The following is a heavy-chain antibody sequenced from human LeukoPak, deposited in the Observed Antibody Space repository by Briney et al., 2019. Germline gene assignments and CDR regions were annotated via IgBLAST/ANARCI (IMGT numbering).Heavy chain of an antibody. CDR3: AKLYRAVTGMFFDY. V-gene: IGHV3-23*01. CDR1: GFTFNIYP. Sequence: GGSLRLSCAASGFTFNIYPMSWVRQAPGKGLEWVSAISGSGGSTYFADSVKGRFTISRDNSKNTLYLQMNSLRAEDTAVYYCAKLYRAVTGMFFDYWGQGTLVTVSS. J-gene: IGHJ4*02. CDR2: ISGSGGST. D-gene: IGHD6-19*01.